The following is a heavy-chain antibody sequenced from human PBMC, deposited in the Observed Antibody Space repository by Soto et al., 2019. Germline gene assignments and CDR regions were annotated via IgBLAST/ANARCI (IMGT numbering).Heavy chain of an antibody. CDR3: AKEAVVAQPVDY. J-gene: IGHJ4*02. V-gene: IGHV3-30*18. CDR1: GFSFSTYG. Sequence: QVQLVESGGGVVQPGRSLRLSCVASGFSFSTYGMQWVRQAPGKGLEWVAVISWDGSAKYYADSVKGRLTISRDDSKNTLYLQVKSLRAEDTAVYYCAKEAVVAQPVDYWGQGTLVTVSS. D-gene: IGHD2-15*01. CDR2: ISWDGSAK.